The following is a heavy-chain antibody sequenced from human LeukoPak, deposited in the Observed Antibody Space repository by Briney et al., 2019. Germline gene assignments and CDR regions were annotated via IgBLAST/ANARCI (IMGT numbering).Heavy chain of an antibody. J-gene: IGHJ4*02. Sequence: ASVKVSCKASGYTFTGYYMHWMRQAPGQGLEWMGWINPNSGGTNYAQKFQGRVTMTRDTSISTAYMELSRLRSDDTAVYYCARDSDTYCGGDCYSFSWDYWGLGTLVTVSS. D-gene: IGHD2-21*02. CDR2: INPNSGGT. V-gene: IGHV1-2*02. CDR3: ARDSDTYCGGDCYSFSWDY. CDR1: GYTFTGYY.